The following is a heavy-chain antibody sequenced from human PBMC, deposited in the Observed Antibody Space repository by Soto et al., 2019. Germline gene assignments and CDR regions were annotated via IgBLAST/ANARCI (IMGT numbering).Heavy chain of an antibody. D-gene: IGHD4-4*01. CDR3: ARARDYRFIFYGLDV. Sequence: QVQLVQSGAEVKKPGSSVKVSCKASGGSFSNFAISWVRQAPGQGLEWMGGIIPVLGTANYAQKFQGRVTITADESTSTAYMQLSSLSSEDTAVYYCARARDYRFIFYGLDVWGQGTTVTVSS. V-gene: IGHV1-69*12. J-gene: IGHJ6*02. CDR1: GGSFSNFA. CDR2: IIPVLGTA.